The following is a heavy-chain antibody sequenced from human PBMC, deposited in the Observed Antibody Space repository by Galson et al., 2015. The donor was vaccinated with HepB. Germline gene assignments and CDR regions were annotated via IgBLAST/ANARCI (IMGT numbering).Heavy chain of an antibody. V-gene: IGHV3-33*08. CDR1: GFTFSDYG. D-gene: IGHD6-13*01. Sequence: SLRLSCAASGFTFSDYGMHWVRQAPGKGLEWVGLIWKDGSNKYYSDSVKGRFTISRDNSKKTLYLHLNSLRAEDTAVYFCARHRSVRSSSWEAFDYWGQGTLVTVSS. CDR3: ARHRSVRSSSWEAFDY. CDR2: IWKDGSNK. J-gene: IGHJ4*02.